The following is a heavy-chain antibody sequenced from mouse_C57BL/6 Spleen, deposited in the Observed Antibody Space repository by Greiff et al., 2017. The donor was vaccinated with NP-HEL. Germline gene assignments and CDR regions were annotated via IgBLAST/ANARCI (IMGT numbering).Heavy chain of an antibody. D-gene: IGHD1-1*01. CDR2: IDPEDGET. Sequence: DVHLVESGAELVKPGASVKLSCTASGFNIKDYYMHWVKQRTEQGLEWIGRIDPEDGETKYAPKFQGKATITADTSSNTAYLQLSSLTSEDTAVYYCARLEYYGSSLYAMDYWGQGTSVTVSS. CDR3: ARLEYYGSSLYAMDY. J-gene: IGHJ4*01. V-gene: IGHV14-2*01. CDR1: GFNIKDYY.